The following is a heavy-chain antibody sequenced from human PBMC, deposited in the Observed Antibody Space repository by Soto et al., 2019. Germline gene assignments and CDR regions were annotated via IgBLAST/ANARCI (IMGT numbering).Heavy chain of an antibody. CDR2: ITASGDAT. CDR1: GFTFSSYA. Sequence: EVQLLESGGGLEQPGGSLRLSCAASGFTFSSYAMTWVRQAPGKGLECVSVITASGDATAYADSVKGRFTMSRDNSKNTLFLQMNSLRVEATAVYYCAKGTLRWFSGGTCYPFDSWGQGTLVTVSS. J-gene: IGHJ4*02. CDR3: AKGTLRWFSGGTCYPFDS. V-gene: IGHV3-23*01. D-gene: IGHD2-15*01.